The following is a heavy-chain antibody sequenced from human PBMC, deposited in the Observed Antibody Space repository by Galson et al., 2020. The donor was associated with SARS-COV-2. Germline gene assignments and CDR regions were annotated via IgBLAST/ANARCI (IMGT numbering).Heavy chain of an antibody. CDR1: GFNFSSYA. D-gene: IGHD6-19*01. CDR2: ISGRDGRT. Sequence: TGGSLRLSCAASGFNFSSYAMTWVRQAPGKGLEWVSTISGRDGRTFYADSVEGRFTISRDNSKNTLYLQMNSLRAEDTAVYYCAKGVGGNIAVAGTAEYWGQGTLVTVSS. CDR3: AKGVGGNIAVAGTAEY. V-gene: IGHV3-23*01. J-gene: IGHJ4*02.